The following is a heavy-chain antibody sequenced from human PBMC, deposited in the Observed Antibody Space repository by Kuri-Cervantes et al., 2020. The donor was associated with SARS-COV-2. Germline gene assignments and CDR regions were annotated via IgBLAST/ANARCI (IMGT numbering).Heavy chain of an antibody. CDR3: ARVSTDVAY. Sequence: SVKVSCKASGDTFSAYAISWVRQAPGQGLEWMGRLSPVLRTTNYAQKFQGRVTITADESTSTAYMELSSLRSEDTAVYYCARVSTDVAYWGQGTLVTVSS. D-gene: IGHD5/OR15-5a*01. V-gene: IGHV1-69*11. CDR2: LSPVLRTT. CDR1: GDTFSAYA. J-gene: IGHJ4*02.